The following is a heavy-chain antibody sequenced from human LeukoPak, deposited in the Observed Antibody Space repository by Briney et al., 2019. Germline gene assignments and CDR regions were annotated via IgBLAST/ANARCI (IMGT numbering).Heavy chain of an antibody. Sequence: GGSLRLSCAASGFTFDGYAMHWVRQAPGKGLEWVSGISWNSGSIGYADSVKGRFTISRDNAKNSLYLQMNSLRAEDTALYYCAKDIASYYYDSSGYYALWGQGTLVTVSS. J-gene: IGHJ4*02. CDR1: GFTFDGYA. CDR2: ISWNSGSI. CDR3: AKDIASYYYDSSGYYAL. V-gene: IGHV3-9*01. D-gene: IGHD3-22*01.